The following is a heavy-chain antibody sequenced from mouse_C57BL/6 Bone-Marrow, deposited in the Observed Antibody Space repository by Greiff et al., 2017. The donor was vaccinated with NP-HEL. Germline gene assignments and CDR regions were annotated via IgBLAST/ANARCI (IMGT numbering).Heavy chain of an antibody. Sequence: VKLMESGPGLVQPSQSLSITCTVSGFSLTSYGVHWVRQSPGKGLEWLGVIWRGGSTDYNAAFMSRLSITKDNSKSQVFFKMNSLQADDTAIYYCAKDNGSPIYYAMGYWGQGTSVTVSS. D-gene: IGHD1-1*01. CDR1: GFSLTSYG. J-gene: IGHJ4*01. CDR3: AKDNGSPIYYAMGY. CDR2: IWRGGST. V-gene: IGHV2-5*01.